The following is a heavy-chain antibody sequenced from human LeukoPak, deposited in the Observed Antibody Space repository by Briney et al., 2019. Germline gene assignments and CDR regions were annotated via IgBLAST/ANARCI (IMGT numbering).Heavy chain of an antibody. V-gene: IGHV4-38-2*02. CDR1: GYSISSGYY. CDR3: ARVQRGYSYGFDY. Sequence: RASETLSLTCTVSGYSISSGYYWGWIRQPPGKGLEWIGSIYHSGSTYYNPSLKSRVTISVDTSKNQFSLKLSSVTAADTAVYYCARVQRGYSYGFDYWGQGTLVTVSS. CDR2: IYHSGST. D-gene: IGHD5-18*01. J-gene: IGHJ4*02.